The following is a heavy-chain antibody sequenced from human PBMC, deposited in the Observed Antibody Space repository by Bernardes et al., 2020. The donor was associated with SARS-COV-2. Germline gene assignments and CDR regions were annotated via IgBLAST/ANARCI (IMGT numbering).Heavy chain of an antibody. CDR2: IYSSGNT. V-gene: IGHV4-39*01. D-gene: IGHD2-21*02. CDR1: GGSISSTNYY. J-gene: IGHJ6*02. Sequence: SETLSLTCTVSGGSISSTNYYWGWIRQPPGKGLEWIASIYSSGNTYYNPSLQSRVIKSVDSSKNQFSLRLTSVTAADTAVYYCAGSSCGRDCYIGWLRSWDYGMDVWGQGTTVTVSS. CDR3: AGSSCGRDCYIGWLRSWDYGMDV.